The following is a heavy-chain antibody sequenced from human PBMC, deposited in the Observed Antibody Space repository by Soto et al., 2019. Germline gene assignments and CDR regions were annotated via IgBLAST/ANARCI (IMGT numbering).Heavy chain of an antibody. J-gene: IGHJ4*02. CDR3: AKRRGAGGHFDY. V-gene: IGHV3-23*01. CDR2: VSIGGST. CDR1: GFTFSSYA. Sequence: GGSLRLSCAASGFTFSSYAMGWVRQGPGKGLEWVAVVSIGGSTHYADSVRGRFTISRDNSKNTLSLQMNSLTAEDTAVYFCAKRRGAGGHFDYCGKGALVTVSS. D-gene: IGHD2-15*01.